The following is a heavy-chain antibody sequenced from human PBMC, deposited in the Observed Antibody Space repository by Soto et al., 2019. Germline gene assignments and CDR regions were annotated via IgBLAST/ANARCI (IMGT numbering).Heavy chain of an antibody. D-gene: IGHD2-2*01. CDR3: ENPGYCSSTRVWHPDYYYYGMAV. J-gene: IGHJ6*02. Sequence: GWSLRLSCAASGFTFSSYAMSWVRQAPGKGLEWVSAISGSGGSTYYADSVKGRFTISRDNSKNTLYLQMNSLTAEETAVYYCENPGYCSSTRVWHPDYYYYGMAVWGQRTTVTLSS. CDR2: ISGSGGST. V-gene: IGHV3-23*01. CDR1: GFTFSSYA.